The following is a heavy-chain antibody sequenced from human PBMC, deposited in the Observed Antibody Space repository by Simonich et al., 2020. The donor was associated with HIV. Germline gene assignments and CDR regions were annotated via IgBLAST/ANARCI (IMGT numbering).Heavy chain of an antibody. J-gene: IGHJ3*02. V-gene: IGHV1-2*06. CDR2: VNPNSGGT. CDR3: ATHGPGSYSSALDI. Sequence: QVQLVQSGAEVKKPGASVKGSCKASGYTCTDYNIHWVRQAPGQGLEGMGRVNPNSGGTDYPKKFQGRVTMTRDKSITTAYMELSRLRSDDTAFYYCATHGPGSYSSALDIWGQGTMVTVSS. D-gene: IGHD1-26*01. CDR1: GYTCTDYN.